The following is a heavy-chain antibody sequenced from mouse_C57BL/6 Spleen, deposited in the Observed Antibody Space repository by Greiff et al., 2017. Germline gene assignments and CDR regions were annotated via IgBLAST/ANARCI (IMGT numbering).Heavy chain of an antibody. V-gene: IGHV5-16*01. CDR1: GFTFSDYY. J-gene: IGHJ2*01. CDR3: ARGGTAHYFDY. CDR2: INYDGSST. Sequence: EVKLVESEGGLVQPGSSMKLSCTASGFTFSDYYMAWVRQVPEKGLEWVANINYDGSSTYYLDSLKSRFIISRDNAKNILYLQMSSLKSEDTATYYCARGGTAHYFDYWGQGTTLIVSS. D-gene: IGHD3-3*01.